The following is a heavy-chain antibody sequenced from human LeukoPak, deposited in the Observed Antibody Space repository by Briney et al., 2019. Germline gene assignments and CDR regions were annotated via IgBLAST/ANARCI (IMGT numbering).Heavy chain of an antibody. J-gene: IGHJ4*02. CDR3: ARGGCGGSTSCYWKNQYYFDY. CDR2: ISYDGSNK. D-gene: IGHD2-2*01. CDR1: GFTFSSYG. V-gene: IGHV3-30*03. Sequence: PGGSLRLSCAASGFTFSSYGMHWVRQAPGKGLEWVAVISYDGSNKYYADSVKGRFTISRDNAKNSLYLQMNSLRAEDTAVYYCARGGCGGSTSCYWKNQYYFDYWGQGTLVTVSS.